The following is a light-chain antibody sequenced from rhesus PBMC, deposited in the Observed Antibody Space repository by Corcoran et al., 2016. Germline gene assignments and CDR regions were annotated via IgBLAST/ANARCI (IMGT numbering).Light chain of an antibody. CDR2: DAS. CDR1: QGISSY. J-gene: IGKJ1*01. Sequence: DIQMTQSPSSLSASVGDRVTITCRASQGISSYLNWFQQKPGKAPKLLIYDASSLESGVPSRFSGSGSGTDFTLTISSLQPEDFAAYYCLQHNSYPPTFGQGTKVEIK. V-gene: IGKV1-28*03. CDR3: LQHNSYPPT.